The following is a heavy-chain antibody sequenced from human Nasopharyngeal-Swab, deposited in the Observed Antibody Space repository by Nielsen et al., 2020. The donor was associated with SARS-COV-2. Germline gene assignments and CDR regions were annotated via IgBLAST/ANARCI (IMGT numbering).Heavy chain of an antibody. J-gene: IGHJ6*02. Sequence: ASVKVSCKASGYTFTSYAMHWVRQAPGQRLEWMGWINADNGNTKYSQKFQGRVTITRDTSASTAYMELSSLRSEDTAVYYCARYVDYDILTGYYYYGMDVWGQGTRSPSP. CDR2: INADNGNT. V-gene: IGHV1-3*01. D-gene: IGHD3-9*01. CDR3: ARYVDYDILTGYYYYGMDV. CDR1: GYTFTSYA.